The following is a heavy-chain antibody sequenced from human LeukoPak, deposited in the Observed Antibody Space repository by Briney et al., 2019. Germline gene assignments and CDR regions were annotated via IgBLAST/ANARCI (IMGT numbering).Heavy chain of an antibody. Sequence: SETLSLTCTVSGGSLSGHYWTWIRQPPGKGLDYIGHVFYTGSTNYSPSLKSRVTISIDTSKSHFSLKLTSVTAADTAVYYCARAVAVAGTFKFDFWGQGTLVTVSS. J-gene: IGHJ4*02. CDR3: ARAVAVAGTFKFDF. CDR2: VFYTGST. V-gene: IGHV4-59*11. D-gene: IGHD6-19*01. CDR1: GGSLSGHY.